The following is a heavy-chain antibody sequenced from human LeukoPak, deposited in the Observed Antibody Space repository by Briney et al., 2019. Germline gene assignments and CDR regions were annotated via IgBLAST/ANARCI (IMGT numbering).Heavy chain of an antibody. CDR3: AREGGYTLYYFDC. V-gene: IGHV4-38-2*02. CDR1: GYSISSGYY. CDR2: IYHSGRT. J-gene: IGHJ4*02. D-gene: IGHD6-13*01. Sequence: SETLSLTCTVSGYSISSGYYWGWIRQPPGKGLEWIGSIYHSGRTYYNPSLKSRVTISVDTSKNQFSLKLSSVTAADTAVYYCAREGGYTLYYFDCWGQGTLVTVSS.